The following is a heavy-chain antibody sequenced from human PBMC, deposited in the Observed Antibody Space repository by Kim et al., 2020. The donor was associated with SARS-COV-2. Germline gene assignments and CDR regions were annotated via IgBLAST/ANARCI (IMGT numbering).Heavy chain of an antibody. V-gene: IGHV1-8*01. J-gene: IGHJ4*02. CDR1: GNTFTSYD. CDR2: MNPNSGNT. D-gene: IGHD2-8*01. CDR3: ARTGMAEEDY. Sequence: ASEKVSCKASGNTFTSYDINWVRQATGQGLEWMGWMNPNSGNTGYAQKFQGRVTMTRNTSISTDYMELSSLKSEYTAVYYCARTGMAEEDYWGQGTLVTVSS.